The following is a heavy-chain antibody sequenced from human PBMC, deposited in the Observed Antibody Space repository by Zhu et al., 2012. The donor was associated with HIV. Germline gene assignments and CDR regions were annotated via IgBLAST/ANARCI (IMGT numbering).Heavy chain of an antibody. CDR3: ARAFKDYGYFDLVITDLAFXI. CDR2: IYYSGST. Sequence: QVQLQESGPGLVKPSETLSLTCTVSGGSISSYYWSWIRQPPGKGLEWIGYIYYSGSTTTTLLKSRVTISVDTSKNQFSLKLSSVTAADTAVYYCARAFKDYGYFDLVITDLAFXIWGQGTSGHRX. D-gene: IGHD3-9*01. J-gene: IGHJ3*02. V-gene: IGHV4-59*01. CDR1: GGSISSYY.